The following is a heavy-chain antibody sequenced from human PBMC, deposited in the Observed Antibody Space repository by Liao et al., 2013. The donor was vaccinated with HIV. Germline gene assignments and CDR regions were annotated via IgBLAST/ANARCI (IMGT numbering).Heavy chain of an antibody. D-gene: IGHD5-12*01. CDR3: ARVHRESQWLPFRFDY. Sequence: QVQVNQWGPGLLKPSETLSLACTVYGGSFSAYYWNWIRQSPGKGLEWIGEIDHSGSTNYNPSLKSRVTISVDTSKNQFSLKLSSVTAADTAVYYCARVHRESQWLPFRFDYWGQGALVTVSS. V-gene: IGHV4-34*01. CDR2: IDHSGST. J-gene: IGHJ4*02. CDR1: GGSFSAYY.